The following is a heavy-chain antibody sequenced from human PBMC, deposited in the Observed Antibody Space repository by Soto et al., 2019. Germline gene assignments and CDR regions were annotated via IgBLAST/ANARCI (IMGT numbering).Heavy chain of an antibody. Sequence: GESLKISCKASGYIIKNYWIGWVRQMPGQGLEWMGIIFPDDSDTRYSPSFQGHVTISVDKSISTAYVQWGSLKASDSAIYYCFRGGVTSRTFDYRGKGTLVTVSS. D-gene: IGHD3-16*01. CDR1: GYIIKNYW. V-gene: IGHV5-51*01. J-gene: IGHJ4*02. CDR3: FRGGVTSRTFDY. CDR2: IFPDDSDT.